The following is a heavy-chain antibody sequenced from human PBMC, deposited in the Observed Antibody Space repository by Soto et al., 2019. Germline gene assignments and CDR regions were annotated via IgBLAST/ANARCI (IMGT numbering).Heavy chain of an antibody. D-gene: IGHD2-21*02. CDR2: ISSNGGST. CDR1: GFTFSSYA. CDR3: VKGLYCGGDCYSIYYGMDV. V-gene: IGHV3-64D*06. Sequence: PGGSLRLSCSASGFTFSSYAMHWVRQAPGKGLEYVSAISSNGGSTYYADSVKGRFTISRDNSKNTLYLQMSSLRAEDTAVYYCVKGLYCGGDCYSIYYGMDVWGQGTTVTVSS. J-gene: IGHJ6*02.